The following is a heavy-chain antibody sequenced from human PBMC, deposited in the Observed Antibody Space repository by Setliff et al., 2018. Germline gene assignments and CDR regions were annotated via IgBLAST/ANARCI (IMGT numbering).Heavy chain of an antibody. Sequence: GGSLRLSCAASGFTFSSYSMDWVRQAPGKGLEWVSYISSSSSTIYYADSVKGRFTISRDNAKNSLYLQMNSLRAEDTAVYYCAKNGGDIVAVPAAPIDYWGQGTLVTVSS. D-gene: IGHD2-2*01. CDR1: GFTFSSYS. CDR2: ISSSSSTI. CDR3: AKNGGDIVAVPAAPIDY. J-gene: IGHJ4*02. V-gene: IGHV3-48*01.